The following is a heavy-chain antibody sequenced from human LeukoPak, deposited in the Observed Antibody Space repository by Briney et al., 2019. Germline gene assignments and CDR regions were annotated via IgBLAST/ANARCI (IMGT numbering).Heavy chain of an antibody. CDR3: ATGRDPDVLLKD. Sequence: ASVKVSCKVSGYTLTELSMHWVRQAPGKGLEWMGGFDPEDGETIYAQKFQGRVTMTEDTSTDTAYIELSSLRSEDTAVYYCATGRDPDVLLKDWGQGTLVTVSS. J-gene: IGHJ4*02. CDR2: FDPEDGET. D-gene: IGHD3-10*01. V-gene: IGHV1-24*01. CDR1: GYTLTELS.